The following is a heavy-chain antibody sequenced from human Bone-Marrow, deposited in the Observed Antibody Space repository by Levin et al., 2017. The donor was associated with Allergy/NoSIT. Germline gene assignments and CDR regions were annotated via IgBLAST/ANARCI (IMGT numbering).Heavy chain of an antibody. CDR1: GFIFNSHG. Sequence: GGSLRLSCAASGFIFNSHGMHWVRQAPGKGLEWVALISNDGSLKYYRDSVKGRFSISRDNSKNTLYLQMNSLRPEDTSLYYCARDSWNVDKGDGWAYWGQGTVVTVAS. D-gene: IGHD2-21*01. J-gene: IGHJ4*02. CDR2: ISNDGSLK. V-gene: IGHV3-30*03. CDR3: ARDSWNVDKGDGWAY.